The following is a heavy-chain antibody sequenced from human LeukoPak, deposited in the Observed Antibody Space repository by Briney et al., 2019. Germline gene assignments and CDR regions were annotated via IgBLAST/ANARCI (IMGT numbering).Heavy chain of an antibody. V-gene: IGHV3-23*01. CDR2: ISSTGGGTT. D-gene: IGHD5-12*01. Sequence: AGGSLRLSCAASGFTFSNYAMTWVRQAPGKGLEWVSSISSTGGGTTYYAESVKGRFTISRDNSKNRLYLQMTTLRADDTAVYYCAKPRLAAAISFFDYWGQGALVTVSS. CDR1: GFTFSNYA. CDR3: AKPRLAAAISFFDY. J-gene: IGHJ4*02.